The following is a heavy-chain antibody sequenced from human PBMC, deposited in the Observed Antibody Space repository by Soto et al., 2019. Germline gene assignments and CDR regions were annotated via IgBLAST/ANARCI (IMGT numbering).Heavy chain of an antibody. CDR1: GFTFSTYS. J-gene: IGHJ3*02. D-gene: IGHD1-26*01. V-gene: IGHV3-23*01. Sequence: GGSLRLSCAASGFTFSTYSMNWVRQAPGKGLEWVSVIGAGADTYYADSVKGRFTISRDNSKNTLYLQMSSLRAEDTAVYYCAKVLGPTRYDAFDIWGQGTLVTVS. CDR2: IGAGADT. CDR3: AKVLGPTRYDAFDI.